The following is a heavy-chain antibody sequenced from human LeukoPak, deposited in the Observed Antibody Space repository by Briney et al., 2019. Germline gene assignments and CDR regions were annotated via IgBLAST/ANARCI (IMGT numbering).Heavy chain of an antibody. Sequence: GGSLSLSCAASGFTLSSYAMSWVRHAPGKGLEWVSAISGSGGNTYYAVSVKGRFTISRDNPKNTLYLQMNSLRAEDTAVYYCAKKKGYNWNFVIDYFDYWGQGTLVTVSS. V-gene: IGHV3-23*01. D-gene: IGHD1-7*01. CDR1: GFTLSSYA. J-gene: IGHJ4*02. CDR3: AKKKGYNWNFVIDYFDY. CDR2: ISGSGGNT.